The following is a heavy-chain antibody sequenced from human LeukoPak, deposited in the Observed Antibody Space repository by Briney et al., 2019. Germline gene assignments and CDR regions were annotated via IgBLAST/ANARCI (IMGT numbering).Heavy chain of an antibody. D-gene: IGHD3-10*01. Sequence: GGSLRLSCAASGFTFSSYTMSWVRQAPGKGLEWVSGITGSGGSTYYADSVKGRFTISRDNSKNTLSLQMNSLRAEDTAVYYCVKDPGLSEKWFDPWGQGTLVTVSS. CDR1: GFTFSSYT. CDR3: VKDPGLSEKWFDP. CDR2: ITGSGGST. V-gene: IGHV3-23*01. J-gene: IGHJ5*02.